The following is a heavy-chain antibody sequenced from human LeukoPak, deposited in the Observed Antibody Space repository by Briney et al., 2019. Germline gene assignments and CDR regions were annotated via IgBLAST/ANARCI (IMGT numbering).Heavy chain of an antibody. CDR2: IYYSGST. CDR1: GGSISSYY. V-gene: IGHV4-59*08. CDR3: ARHLAYCGGDCYSPSDAFDI. D-gene: IGHD2-21*02. Sequence: ASETLSLTCTVSGGSISSYYWGWIRQPPGKGLEWIGYIYYSGSTNYNPSLKSRVTISVDTSKNQFSLKLSSVTAADTAVYYCARHLAYCGGDCYSPSDAFDIWGQGTMVTVSS. J-gene: IGHJ3*02.